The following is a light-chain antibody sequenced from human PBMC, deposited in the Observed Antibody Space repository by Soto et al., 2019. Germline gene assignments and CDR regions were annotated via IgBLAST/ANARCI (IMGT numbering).Light chain of an antibody. CDR1: TLTRQF. CDR3: QSADTSGSFRV. Sequence: SYELTQPPSVSVSPGQTARITCSGETLTRQFTYWYQQKPGQAPVLLIYKDIERPSGIPERFSGSSSGTTVTLTISGAQAEDEADYYCQSADTSGSFRVFGGGTQLTVL. J-gene: IGLJ2*01. V-gene: IGLV3-25*02. CDR2: KDI.